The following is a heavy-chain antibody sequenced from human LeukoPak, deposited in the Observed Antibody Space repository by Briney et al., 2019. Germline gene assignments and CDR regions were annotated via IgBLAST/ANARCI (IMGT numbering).Heavy chain of an antibody. CDR2: IRSKADSHAT. V-gene: IGHV3-73*01. Sequence: GGSLRRSCAASGFTFSGSAVHWVRQASGEGLEWVGHIRSKADSHATAYAASVQGRFTISRDDSNNTAYLHMNSLKIEDAAVYFCSRHLYSSAWYEENWGQGTLVTVSS. CDR3: SRHLYSSAWYEEN. CDR1: GFTFSGSA. D-gene: IGHD6-19*01. J-gene: IGHJ4*02.